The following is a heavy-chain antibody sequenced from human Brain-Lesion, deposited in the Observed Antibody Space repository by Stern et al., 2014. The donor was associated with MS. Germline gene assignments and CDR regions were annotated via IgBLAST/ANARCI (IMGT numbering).Heavy chain of an antibody. CDR1: GYRFTSNW. Sequence: EVQPVDSGAEVKKPGESLKISCKGSGYRFTSNWIGWVRQMPGKGLEWMGIIWPGDSDTRYSPSFQGQVTISADKSISTAYLQWSSLQASDTAMYYCARRGDSSSSGFDYWGQGTLVIVSS. D-gene: IGHD6-6*01. J-gene: IGHJ4*02. CDR3: ARRGDSSSSGFDY. CDR2: IWPGDSDT. V-gene: IGHV5-51*01.